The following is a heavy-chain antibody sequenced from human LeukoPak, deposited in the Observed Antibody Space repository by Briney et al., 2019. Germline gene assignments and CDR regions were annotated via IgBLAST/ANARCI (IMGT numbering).Heavy chain of an antibody. J-gene: IGHJ5*02. CDR3: AKDRYSSSWYRFGWFDP. D-gene: IGHD6-13*01. CDR1: GFTFSSYA. CDR2: ISGSGGST. Sequence: AGGSLRLSCAASGFTFSSYAMSWVRQAPGKGLEWVSAISGSGGSTYYADSVKGRFTISRDNSKNTLYLQMNSLRAEDTAVYYCAKDRYSSSWYRFGWFDPWGQGTLVTVSS. V-gene: IGHV3-23*01.